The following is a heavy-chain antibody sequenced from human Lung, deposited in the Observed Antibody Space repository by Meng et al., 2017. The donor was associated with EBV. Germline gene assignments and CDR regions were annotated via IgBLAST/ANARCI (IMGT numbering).Heavy chain of an antibody. V-gene: IGHV4-31*03. J-gene: IGHJ5*01. CDR3: ARERGNRWFDT. Sequence: LTLPGCGRGLVKPYLTLYITCTVSGGSISSGGYYWSWIRQHPGKGMEWIGYIYYGGDADYNPSLKSRVTISMDTCKNQFPLKLSSVTAADTAVYYCARERGNRWFDTWGRGTLVTVSS. D-gene: IGHD1-14*01. CDR1: GGSISSGGYY. CDR2: IYYGGDA.